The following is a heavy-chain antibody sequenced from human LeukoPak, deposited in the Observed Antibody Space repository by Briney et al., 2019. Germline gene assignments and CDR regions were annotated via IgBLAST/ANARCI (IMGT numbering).Heavy chain of an antibody. D-gene: IGHD3-22*01. J-gene: IGHJ5*02. V-gene: IGHV1-69*13. CDR2: IIPIFGTA. Sequence: SVKVSCKASGGTFSSYAISWVRQAPGQGLEWMGGIIPIFGTANYAQKFQGRVTITADESTSTAYMELSSLRSEDTAVYYCARENSSGAWFDPWGQGTLVTVSS. CDR3: ARENSSGAWFDP. CDR1: GGTFSSYA.